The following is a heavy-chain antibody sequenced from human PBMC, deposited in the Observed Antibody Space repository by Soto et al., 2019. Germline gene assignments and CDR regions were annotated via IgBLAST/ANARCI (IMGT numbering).Heavy chain of an antibody. CDR1: GFTFWSFG. D-gene: IGHD5-12*01. J-gene: IGHJ4*02. CDR2: IWADGGKE. Sequence: QVQLMESGGGMVQPRKSLRLSCAASGFTFWSFGIHWVRQAPGKGMEWVAAIWADGGKEYYTGSVKGRFTISRDNSRNTLYLQMNSLRAEDTAVYYCARISGSWTHELRFDYWGQGTLVIVSA. V-gene: IGHV3-33*01. CDR3: ARISGSWTHELRFDY.